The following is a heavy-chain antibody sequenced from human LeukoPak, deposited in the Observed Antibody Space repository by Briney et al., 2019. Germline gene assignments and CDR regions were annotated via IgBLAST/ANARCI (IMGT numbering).Heavy chain of an antibody. CDR1: GFTFSDYY. CDR2: ISSSGSTI. D-gene: IGHD3-3*01. Sequence: PGGSLRLSCAASGFTFSDYYMSWIRQAPGKGLEWVSYISSSGSTIYYADSVKGRFTISRDNAKNSLYLQMNSLRAEDTAVYYCAGDWRAQQFFFDYWGQGTLVTVSS. V-gene: IGHV3-11*04. J-gene: IGHJ4*02. CDR3: AGDWRAQQFFFDY.